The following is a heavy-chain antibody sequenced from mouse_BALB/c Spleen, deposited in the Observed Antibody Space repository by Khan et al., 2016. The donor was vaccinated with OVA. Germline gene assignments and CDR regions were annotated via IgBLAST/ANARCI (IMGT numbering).Heavy chain of an antibody. Sequence: QVQLKESGPGLVAPSQSLSITCTVSGFSLSNYGVHWVRQPPGKGLEWLGVIWTGGITNYNSALMSRLSISKDNSTSQVFLKMNRLQTDDTAIYYCARSYDYDGGGFAYWGQGTLVTVSA. CDR3: ARSYDYDGGGFAY. V-gene: IGHV2-9*02. D-gene: IGHD2-4*01. CDR2: IWTGGIT. J-gene: IGHJ3*01. CDR1: GFSLSNYG.